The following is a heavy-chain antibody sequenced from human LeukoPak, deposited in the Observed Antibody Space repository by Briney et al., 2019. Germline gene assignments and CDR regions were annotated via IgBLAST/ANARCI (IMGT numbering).Heavy chain of an antibody. CDR1: GYPFSGHY. D-gene: IGHD1-26*01. Sequence: ASVKVSCKPSGYPFSGHYINWVRHAPAQGREWMGWIKPNSGDTNYAQKFQGRLTMTRDTTISTVHMELNRLTSDDTAVYYCARGDEWELATDFWGQGTLITVSS. CDR3: ARGDEWELATDF. J-gene: IGHJ4*02. V-gene: IGHV1-2*02. CDR2: IKPNSGDT.